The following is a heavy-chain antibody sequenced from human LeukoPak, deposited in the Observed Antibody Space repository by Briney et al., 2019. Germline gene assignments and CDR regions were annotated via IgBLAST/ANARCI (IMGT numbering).Heavy chain of an antibody. CDR3: ARGGNYDAFDI. CDR2: INHSGST. CDR1: GGSFSGYY. D-gene: IGHD1-7*01. Sequence: PSEILSLTCAVYGGSFSGYYWSWIRQPPGKGLEWIGEINHSGSTNYNPSLKSRVTISVDTSKNQFSLKLSSVTAADTAVYYCARGGNYDAFDIWGQGTMVTVSS. J-gene: IGHJ3*02. V-gene: IGHV4-34*01.